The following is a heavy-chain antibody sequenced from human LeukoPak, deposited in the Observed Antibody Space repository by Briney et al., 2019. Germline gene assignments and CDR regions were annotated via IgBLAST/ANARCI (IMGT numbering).Heavy chain of an antibody. CDR3: ARGVYRDGPGDNFDY. Sequence: SETLYLTCAVYGGSFSGYYWGWIRQPPGKGLEWIGSIYYSGNAYYNPSLKSRVTISVDTSKNQFSLKLSSVTAADTAVYYCARGVYRDGPGDNFDYWGQGTLVTVSS. CDR2: IYYSGNA. D-gene: IGHD5-18*01. CDR1: GGSFSGYY. V-gene: IGHV4-34*01. J-gene: IGHJ4*02.